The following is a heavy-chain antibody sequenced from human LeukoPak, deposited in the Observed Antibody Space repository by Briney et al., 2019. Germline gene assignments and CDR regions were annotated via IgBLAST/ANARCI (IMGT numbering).Heavy chain of an antibody. CDR2: IFYSGTT. Sequence: PETLSLTCTVSGGSISSYYWSWIRQPPGKGLEWIGFIFYSGTTNYNPSLKSRVTISVDTSKNQFSLKLSSVTAADTAVYYCARESHLGGSGTFFDYWGQGTLVTVSS. D-gene: IGHD3-10*01. V-gene: IGHV4-59*01. CDR3: ARESHLGGSGTFFDY. J-gene: IGHJ4*02. CDR1: GGSISSYY.